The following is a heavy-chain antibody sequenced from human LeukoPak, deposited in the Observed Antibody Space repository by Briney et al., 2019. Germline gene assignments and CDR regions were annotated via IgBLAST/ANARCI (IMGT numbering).Heavy chain of an antibody. V-gene: IGHV1-24*01. CDR2: FDPEDGET. CDR1: GYTLTELS. J-gene: IGHJ6*02. D-gene: IGHD4-23*01. Sequence: GASVKVSCKVSGYTLTELSMHWVRQAPGKGLEWMGGFDPEDGETIYAQKFQGRVTMTRDTSTSTVYMELSSLRSEDTAVYYCARDLGDTVVTPRGYGMDVWGQGTTVTVSS. CDR3: ARDLGDTVVTPRGYGMDV.